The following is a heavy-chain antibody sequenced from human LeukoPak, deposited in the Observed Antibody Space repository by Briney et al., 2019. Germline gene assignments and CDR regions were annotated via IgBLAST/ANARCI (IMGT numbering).Heavy chain of an antibody. D-gene: IGHD5-18*01. V-gene: IGHV4-61*02. Sequence: PSETLSLTCTVSGYSISSGYYWSWIRQPAGKGLEWIGRIYSSGSTIYNPSLKSRVTISVGPSKKQFSLKLSSVTASDTAVYYCATNGGYTSGYYFDSWGQGTLVTVSS. CDR2: IYSSGST. J-gene: IGHJ4*02. CDR1: GYSISSGYY. CDR3: ATNGGYTSGYYFDS.